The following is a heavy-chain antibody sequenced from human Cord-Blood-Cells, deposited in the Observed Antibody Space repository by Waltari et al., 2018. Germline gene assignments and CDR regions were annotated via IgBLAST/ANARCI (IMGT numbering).Heavy chain of an antibody. J-gene: IGHJ4*02. CDR2: ISYDGSNK. V-gene: IGHV3-30*18. Sequence: WLSQAPGKGLEWVAVISYDGSNKYYADSVKGRFTISRDNSKNTLYLQMNSLRAEDTALYYCAKDAKIWFGELFDYWGQGTLVTVSS. CDR3: AKDAKIWFGELFDY. D-gene: IGHD3-10*01.